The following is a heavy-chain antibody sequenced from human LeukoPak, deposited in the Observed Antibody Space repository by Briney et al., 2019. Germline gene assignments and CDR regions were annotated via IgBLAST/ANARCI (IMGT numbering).Heavy chain of an antibody. Sequence: ASVKVSCEASGYKFTSYGIDWVRQAPGQGLEWMGWMSPYNGNTKYAQKVQHRVTMTTDTSTSTAYMELRSLRSDDTAVYYCARDNSAQGDDYWGQGTLVTVSS. CDR2: MSPYNGNT. J-gene: IGHJ4*02. D-gene: IGHD4-11*01. CDR1: GYKFTSYG. CDR3: ARDNSAQGDDY. V-gene: IGHV1-18*01.